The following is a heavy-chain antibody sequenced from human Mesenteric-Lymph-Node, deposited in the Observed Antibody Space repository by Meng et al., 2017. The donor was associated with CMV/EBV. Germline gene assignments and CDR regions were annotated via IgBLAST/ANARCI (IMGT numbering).Heavy chain of an antibody. CDR2: TRYDGSNK. CDR3: AKEYSSSSGFDP. Sequence: CAASEFTFSSYGMHWVRQAPGKGLEWVAFTRYDGSNKYYVDSVKGRFTISRDNSKNTLYLQMNSLRAEDTAMYYCAKEYSSSSGFDPWGQGTLVTVSS. V-gene: IGHV3-30*02. CDR1: EFTFSSYG. D-gene: IGHD6-6*01. J-gene: IGHJ5*02.